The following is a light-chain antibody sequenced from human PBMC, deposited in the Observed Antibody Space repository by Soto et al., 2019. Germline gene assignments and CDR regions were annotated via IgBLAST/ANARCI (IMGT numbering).Light chain of an antibody. CDR1: QSISYY. Sequence: DIQMTQSPSSLSAYVGDRVNITCRASQSISYYLNWYQQKPGRAPNLLMYGASSLQSGVPSRFTGSGSGTAFTLTITSLQPGDFATYYCQQTYTTPLTFGGGTKVEIK. CDR3: QQTYTTPLT. CDR2: GAS. J-gene: IGKJ4*01. V-gene: IGKV1-39*01.